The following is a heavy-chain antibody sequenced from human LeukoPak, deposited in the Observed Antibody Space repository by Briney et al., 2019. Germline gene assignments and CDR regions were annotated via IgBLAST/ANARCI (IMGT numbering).Heavy chain of an antibody. Sequence: SQTLSLTCTVSGGSISSGGYYWSWIRQPPGKGLEWIGYIYHSGSTYYNPSLKSRVTISVDRSKNQFSLKLSSVTAADTAVYYCARVRVVGVALGHFDYWGQGTLVTVSS. D-gene: IGHD3-3*01. CDR3: ARVRVVGVALGHFDY. CDR2: IYHSGST. J-gene: IGHJ4*02. CDR1: GGSISSGGYY. V-gene: IGHV4-30-2*01.